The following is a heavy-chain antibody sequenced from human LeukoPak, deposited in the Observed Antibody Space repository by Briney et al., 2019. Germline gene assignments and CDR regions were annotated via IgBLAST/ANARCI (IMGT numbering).Heavy chain of an antibody. J-gene: IGHJ5*01. Sequence: ASVKVSCKASGYTFTSYYIHWVRQAPGQGPEWMGIINPSGGSTSYAQKFQGRVTVTRDTSTSTVYMELSSLRSEDMAVYYCARGSGDSYNWFDPWGQGTLVTVSS. V-gene: IGHV1-46*01. D-gene: IGHD2-15*01. CDR2: INPSGGST. CDR1: GYTFTSYY. CDR3: ARGSGDSYNWFDP.